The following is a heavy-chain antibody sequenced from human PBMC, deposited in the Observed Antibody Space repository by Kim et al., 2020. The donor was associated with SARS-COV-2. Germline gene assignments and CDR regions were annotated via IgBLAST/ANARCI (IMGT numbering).Heavy chain of an antibody. CDR2: IGASGTST. D-gene: IGHD3-16*01. CDR1: GFTFSSYV. CDR3: ARGTGGD. Sequence: GGSLRLSCAASGFTFSSYVMSWVRQAPGKGLEWVSTIGASGTSTYYDSVKGRFTISRDNSKNTLYLQMNSLRAEDTAVYYCARGTGGDWGQGTLVTVSS. J-gene: IGHJ4*02. V-gene: IGHV3-23*01.